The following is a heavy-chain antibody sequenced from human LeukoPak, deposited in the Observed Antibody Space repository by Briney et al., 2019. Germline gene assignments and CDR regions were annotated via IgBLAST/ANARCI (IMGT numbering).Heavy chain of an antibody. CDR2: ISGSGGST. Sequence: GGSLRLSCAASGFTFSSYAMSWVRQAPGKGLEWVSAISGSGGSTYYADSVKGRFTISRDNSKNTLYLQMNSLRAEDTAVYYCAKTSYSSSWYGTPEGEFDYWGQGTLVTVSS. CDR1: GFTFSSYA. J-gene: IGHJ4*02. D-gene: IGHD6-13*01. CDR3: AKTSYSSSWYGTPEGEFDY. V-gene: IGHV3-23*01.